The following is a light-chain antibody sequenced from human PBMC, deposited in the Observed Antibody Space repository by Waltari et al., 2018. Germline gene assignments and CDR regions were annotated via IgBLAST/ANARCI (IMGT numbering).Light chain of an antibody. CDR3: QQYYSRRT. CDR2: WAS. CDR1: QSILYNSNDKNC. V-gene: IGKV4-1*01. J-gene: IGKJ1*01. Sequence: DIVMTQSSESVAVSLGERVTINFRDSQSILYNSNDKNCLACYPQKPGQPPKLLIYWASTRYSGVPWRFSGSGSGTDFSLTISSLQPEDVAVYYCQQYYSRRTFGLGTRVEIK.